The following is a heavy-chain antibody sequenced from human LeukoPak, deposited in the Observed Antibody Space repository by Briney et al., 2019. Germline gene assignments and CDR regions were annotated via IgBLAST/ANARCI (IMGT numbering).Heavy chain of an antibody. CDR2: IYYRGTT. CDR3: ARGRTPTDY. CDR1: SGSVSTSSYY. Sequence: SETLSLTCTVSSGSVSTSSYYWSWIRQPPGKGLEWIGCIYYRGTTNHNPSLKSRVSISVDTSKNQFSLKLSSVTAAGTAVYYCARGRTPTDYWGQGTLVTVSS. V-gene: IGHV4-61*01. D-gene: IGHD1/OR15-1a*01. J-gene: IGHJ4*02.